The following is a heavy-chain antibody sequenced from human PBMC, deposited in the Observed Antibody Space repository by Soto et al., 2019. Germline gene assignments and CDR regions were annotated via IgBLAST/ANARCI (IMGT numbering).Heavy chain of an antibody. D-gene: IGHD6-19*01. Sequence: ASVKVSCKASGGTFSSYAISWVRQAPGQGLEWMGGIIPIFGTANYAQKFQGRVTITADESTSTAYMELSSLRSEVTAVYYCAIAMAGKWHPFDYWGHGTLVTVSS. CDR3: AIAMAGKWHPFDY. CDR1: GGTFSSYA. V-gene: IGHV1-69*13. CDR2: IIPIFGTA. J-gene: IGHJ4*01.